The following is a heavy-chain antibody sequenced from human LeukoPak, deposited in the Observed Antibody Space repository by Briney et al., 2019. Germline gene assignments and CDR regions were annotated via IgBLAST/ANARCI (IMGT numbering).Heavy chain of an antibody. CDR2: IYYSGST. J-gene: IGHJ3*02. CDR1: GGSFSGYY. Sequence: SETLSLTCAVYGGSFSGYYWSWIRQPPGKGLEWIGYIYYSGSTNYNPSLKSRVTISVDTSKNQFSLKLSSVAAADTAVYYCARERWFDIWGQGTMVTVSS. CDR3: ARERWFDI. D-gene: IGHD4-23*01. V-gene: IGHV4-59*01.